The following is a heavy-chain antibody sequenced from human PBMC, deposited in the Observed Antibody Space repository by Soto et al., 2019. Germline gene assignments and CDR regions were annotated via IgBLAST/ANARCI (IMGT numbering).Heavy chain of an antibody. Sequence: QVQLVQSGAEVKKPGSSVKVSCRASGGPFNSYAITWVRQAPGQGLAWLGGIIPLFGTTYYAQKFQGRVTIYADEPTTRAYMGLNSIDFEVTALASCARPLSYYHSWMGYPPFDYSGQGTLVTVSS. CDR1: GGPFNSYA. D-gene: IGHD3-3*01. CDR2: IIPLFGTT. V-gene: IGHV1-69*01. J-gene: IGHJ4*02. CDR3: ARPLSYYHSWMGYPPFDY.